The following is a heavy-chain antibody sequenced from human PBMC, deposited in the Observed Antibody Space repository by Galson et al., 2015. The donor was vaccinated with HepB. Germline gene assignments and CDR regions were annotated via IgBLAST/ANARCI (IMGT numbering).Heavy chain of an antibody. V-gene: IGHV4-38-2*02. CDR2: IYHSGST. Sequence: ETLSLTCTVSGYSISSGYYWGWFRQPPGKGLEWIGSIYHSGSTYYNPSLKSRVTISVDTSKNQFSLRLSSVTAADTAVYYCARDSASGWNYFDYWAREPWSPSPQ. D-gene: IGHD6-19*01. CDR1: GYSISSGYY. J-gene: IGHJ4*02. CDR3: ARDSASGWNYFDY.